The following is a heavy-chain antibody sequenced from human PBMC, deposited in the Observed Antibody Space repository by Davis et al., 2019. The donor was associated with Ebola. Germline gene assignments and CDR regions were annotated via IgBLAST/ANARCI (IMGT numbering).Heavy chain of an antibody. V-gene: IGHV1-69*05. J-gene: IGHJ5*02. D-gene: IGHD3-22*01. Sequence: SVKVSCKASGGTFSSHSISWVRQAPGQGLEWMGGIIPIFGTANYAQKLQGRVTMTTDTSTSTAYMQLRSLRSDDTAVYYCARGLSMIVVGNWFDPWGQGTLVTVSS. CDR3: ARGLSMIVVGNWFDP. CDR2: IIPIFGTA. CDR1: GGTFSSHS.